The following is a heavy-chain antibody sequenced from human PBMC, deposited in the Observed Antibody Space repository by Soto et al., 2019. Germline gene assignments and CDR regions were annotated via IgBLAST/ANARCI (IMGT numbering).Heavy chain of an antibody. V-gene: IGHV3-21*01. CDR1: GFTFSSYN. D-gene: IGHD3-22*01. Sequence: LRLSCAASGFTFSSYNMNWVRQAPGKGLEWVSSISGSSSYIYYADSVKGRFTISRDNAKNSLYLQMNSLRAEDTAVYYCARVVYYDSSGYQYWGQGTLVTVSS. CDR3: ARVVYYDSSGYQY. J-gene: IGHJ4*02. CDR2: ISGSSSYI.